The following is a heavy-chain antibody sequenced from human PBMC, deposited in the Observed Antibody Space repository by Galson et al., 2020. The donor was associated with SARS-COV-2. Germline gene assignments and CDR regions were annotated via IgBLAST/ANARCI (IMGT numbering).Heavy chain of an antibody. CDR2: IYPDDSYN. D-gene: IGHD6-19*01. Sequence: GESLKISCRTSGYSFNNYWIGWVRQMPGKGLEWMGIIYPDDSYNIYIPSFQGQITISADKSISTAFLQWSSLKASDTAIYYCARHGASSGWNEGIDYWGQGTLVTVSS. CDR1: GYSFNNYW. V-gene: IGHV5-51*01. CDR3: ARHGASSGWNEGIDY. J-gene: IGHJ4*02.